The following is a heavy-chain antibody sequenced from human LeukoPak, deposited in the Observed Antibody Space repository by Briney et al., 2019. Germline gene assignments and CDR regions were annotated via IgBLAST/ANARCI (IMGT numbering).Heavy chain of an antibody. D-gene: IGHD2-15*01. CDR2: INAGNGNT. Sequence: ASVKVSCKASGYTFTSYAMHWVRQAPGQRLEWMGWINAGNGNTKYSQKFQGRVTITRDTSASTAYMELSSLRSEDTAVYYCARDLGIRSGPDYWGQGTLVTVSS. V-gene: IGHV1-3*01. CDR1: GYTFTSYA. CDR3: ARDLGIRSGPDY. J-gene: IGHJ4*02.